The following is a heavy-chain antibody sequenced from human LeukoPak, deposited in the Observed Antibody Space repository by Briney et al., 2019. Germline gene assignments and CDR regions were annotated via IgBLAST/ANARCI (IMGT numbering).Heavy chain of an antibody. CDR2: IYQDGSEK. Sequence: PGGSLRLSCAASGFTFSRNLMTWVRQAPGKGLEWVANIYQDGSEKYYVDSVRGRFTISRDNAKNTLYLQMNSLRAEDTAVYFCASEQPSSSWYDYGGQGTLVTVAS. D-gene: IGHD6-13*01. CDR3: ASEQPSSSWYDY. J-gene: IGHJ4*02. V-gene: IGHV3-7*01. CDR1: GFTFSRNL.